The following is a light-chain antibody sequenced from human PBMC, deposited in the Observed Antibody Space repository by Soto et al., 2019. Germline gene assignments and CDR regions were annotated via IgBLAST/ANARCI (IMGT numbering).Light chain of an antibody. Sequence: QSALTQPASVSGSPGQSITISCTGTSSDVGAYNLVSWYQHLPDKAPKLIISEVTNRPSGVSDRFSGSMSGNTASLTISGLQAEDEADYYCSSLTTTNFVFGSGTKLTVL. J-gene: IGLJ1*01. V-gene: IGLV2-14*01. CDR3: SSLTTTNFV. CDR1: SSDVGAYNL. CDR2: EVT.